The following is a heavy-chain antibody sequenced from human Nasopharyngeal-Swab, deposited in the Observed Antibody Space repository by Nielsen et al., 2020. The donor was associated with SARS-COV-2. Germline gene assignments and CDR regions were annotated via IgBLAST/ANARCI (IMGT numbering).Heavy chain of an antibody. D-gene: IGHD5-24*01. V-gene: IGHV4-61*01. CDR3: ARDQLATTHGAYGMDV. CDR2: IYYSGST. Sequence: SETLSLTCTVSGGSVSSGSYYWSCIRQPPGKGLEWIGYIYYSGSTNYNPSLKSRVTISVDTSKNQFSLKLSSVTAADTAVYYCARDQLATTHGAYGMDVWGQGTTVTVSS. J-gene: IGHJ6*02. CDR1: GGSVSSGSYY.